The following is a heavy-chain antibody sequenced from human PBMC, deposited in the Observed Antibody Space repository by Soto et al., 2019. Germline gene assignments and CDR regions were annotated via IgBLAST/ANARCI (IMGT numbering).Heavy chain of an antibody. D-gene: IGHD3-10*01. CDR3: ARDRVVRGVNYYYYGMDV. Sequence: QVQLQESGPGLVKPSETLSLTCTVSGGSISSYYWSWIRQPPGKGLEWIGYIYYSGSTNYNPSLKSRVTISVDTSKNQFSLKLSSVTAADTAVYYCARDRVVRGVNYYYYGMDVW. V-gene: IGHV4-59*01. CDR1: GGSISSYY. CDR2: IYYSGST. J-gene: IGHJ6*01.